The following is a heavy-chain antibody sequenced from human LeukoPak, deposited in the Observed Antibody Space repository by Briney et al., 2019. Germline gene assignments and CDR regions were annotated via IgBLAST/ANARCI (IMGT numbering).Heavy chain of an antibody. J-gene: IGHJ4*02. CDR3: ARDGGYGDYFDY. Sequence: SETLSLTCTVSGVSISSYYWSWIRQPARKGLEWIGRIYTSGSTNYNPSLKSRVTMSVDTSKNQFSLKLSSVTAADTAVYYCARDGGYGDYFDYWGQGTLVTVSS. CDR1: GVSISSYY. D-gene: IGHD4-17*01. CDR2: IYTSGST. V-gene: IGHV4-4*07.